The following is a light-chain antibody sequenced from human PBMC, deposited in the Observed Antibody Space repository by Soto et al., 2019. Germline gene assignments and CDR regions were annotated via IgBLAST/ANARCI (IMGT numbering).Light chain of an antibody. CDR2: DVS. CDR1: SSDVGGYNY. V-gene: IGLV2-14*01. J-gene: IGLJ1*01. CDR3: NSYTSSSTWV. Sequence: QSALTQPASLSGSPGQSITISCTGTSSDVGGYNYVSWYQQHPGKAPKLMIYDVSNRPSGVSNRFSGSKSGNTASLTISGLQAEDEADYYCNSYTSSSTWVFGTGTKVTVL.